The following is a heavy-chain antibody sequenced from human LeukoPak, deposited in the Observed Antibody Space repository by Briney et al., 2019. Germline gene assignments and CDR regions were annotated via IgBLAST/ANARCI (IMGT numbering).Heavy chain of an antibody. CDR3: ARQHDSYHYYYVDV. Sequence: SETLSLTCAVSGYSISRGYYWIWIRQPPGKGLEWIGSLYHSDSIYYNPSLESRVTMSVDTSKNQFSLKLSFVTAADTAVYYCARQHDSYHYYYVDVWGTGTTATVSS. D-gene: IGHD6-13*01. J-gene: IGHJ6*03. CDR1: GYSISRGYY. CDR2: LYHSDSI. V-gene: IGHV4-38-2*01.